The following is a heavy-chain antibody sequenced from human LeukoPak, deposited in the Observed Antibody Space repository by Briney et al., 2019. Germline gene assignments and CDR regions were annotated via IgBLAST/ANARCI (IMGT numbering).Heavy chain of an antibody. Sequence: GGPLRLSCAGSGFTFDSYAMSWVRQAPGQGLKWVSSISSSGDHTYYADSVKGRFTISRDNSKNTLYLQMNSLRAEDTAVYYCAKRIAVAGTILNSWGQGTLVTVSS. CDR1: GFTFDSYA. D-gene: IGHD6-19*01. CDR2: ISSSGDHT. CDR3: AKRIAVAGTILNS. J-gene: IGHJ4*02. V-gene: IGHV3-23*01.